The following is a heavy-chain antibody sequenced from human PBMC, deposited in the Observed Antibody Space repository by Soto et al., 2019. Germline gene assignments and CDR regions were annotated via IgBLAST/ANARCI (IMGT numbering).Heavy chain of an antibody. Sequence: EVQLVESGGGLVQPGGSLRLSCAASGFTFGNYWMTWVRQAPGKGLEWVANIKGDGSAKSYLDSVRGRFTVSRDNAENSLFLQMIILRAEDPALYYCARDVFPGSSGYYLDAFYIWGQGTMVTVS. CDR2: IKGDGSAK. CDR1: GFTFGNYW. CDR3: ARDVFPGSSGYYLDAFYI. D-gene: IGHD6-25*01. V-gene: IGHV3-7*05. J-gene: IGHJ3*02.